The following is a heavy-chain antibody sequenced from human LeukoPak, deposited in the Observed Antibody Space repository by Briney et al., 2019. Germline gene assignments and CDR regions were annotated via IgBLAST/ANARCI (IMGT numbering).Heavy chain of an antibody. J-gene: IGHJ4*02. CDR1: GGSISSYY. CDR3: PRAIPSRSGWCPFDY. V-gene: IGHV4-4*07. D-gene: IGHD6-19*01. Sequence: SETLSLTCTVSGGSISSYYWSWIRQPAGKGLEGIGRIYTSGSGNYNPTLKSRVSMSVETSKNKFPLKLTSVPAADTALYSWPRAIPSRSGWCPFDYWGQGTLVTVSS. CDR2: IYTSGSG.